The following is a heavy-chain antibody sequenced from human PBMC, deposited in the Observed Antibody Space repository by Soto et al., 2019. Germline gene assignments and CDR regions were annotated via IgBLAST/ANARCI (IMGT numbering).Heavy chain of an antibody. J-gene: IGHJ4*02. Sequence: ASVKVSCKASGYSFTGYYMHWVRQAPGQGLEWMGWINPNSGGTNYAQKFQGRVTMTRDTSISTAYMELSRLRSDDTAVYYCARVGYYDYVWGNSDYWGQGTLVTVS. CDR1: GYSFTGYY. CDR2: INPNSGGT. D-gene: IGHD3-16*01. CDR3: ARVGYYDYVWGNSDY. V-gene: IGHV1-2*02.